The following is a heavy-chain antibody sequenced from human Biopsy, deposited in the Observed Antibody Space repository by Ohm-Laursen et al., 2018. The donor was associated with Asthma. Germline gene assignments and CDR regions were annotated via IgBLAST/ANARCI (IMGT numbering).Heavy chain of an antibody. D-gene: IGHD6-13*01. CDR1: GYSFTSYW. V-gene: IGHV5-51*01. J-gene: IGHJ4*02. Sequence: GASLRISCKGSGYSFTSYWIGWARQMPGKGLEWMGIIYPGDSDTRYSPSFQGQVTISADKSISTAYLQWSSLKASDTAMYYCARPWDSRHFDYWGQGTLVTVSS. CDR3: ARPWDSRHFDY. CDR2: IYPGDSDT.